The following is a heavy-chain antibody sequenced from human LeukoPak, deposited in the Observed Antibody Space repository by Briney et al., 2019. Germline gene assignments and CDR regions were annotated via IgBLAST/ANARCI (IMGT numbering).Heavy chain of an antibody. CDR2: INYSGST. CDR1: GGSISSSSYY. V-gene: IGHV4-39*01. J-gene: IGHJ4*02. Sequence: KPAETLSLTCTVSGGSISSSSYYWGRLRPPPGKGLEWFGSINYSGSTYYNSSLKRRATISVDTSNTLFSLKHSSVTAAHTAFYYCASLSDYWGQGALVTVSS. CDR3: ASLSDY.